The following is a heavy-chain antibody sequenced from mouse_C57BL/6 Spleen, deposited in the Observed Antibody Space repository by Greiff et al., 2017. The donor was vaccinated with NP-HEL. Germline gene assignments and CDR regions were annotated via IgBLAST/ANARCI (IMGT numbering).Heavy chain of an antibody. J-gene: IGHJ4*01. V-gene: IGHV1-82*01. CDR1: GYAFSSSW. Sequence: VQLQESGPELVKPGASVKISCKASGYAFSSSWMNWVKQRPGKGLEWIGRIYPGDGDTNYNGKFKGKATLTADKSSSTAYMQLSSLTSEDSAVYFCARTLLTGSYYYAMDYWGQGTSVTVSS. CDR2: IYPGDGDT. CDR3: ARTLLTGSYYYAMDY. D-gene: IGHD4-1*01.